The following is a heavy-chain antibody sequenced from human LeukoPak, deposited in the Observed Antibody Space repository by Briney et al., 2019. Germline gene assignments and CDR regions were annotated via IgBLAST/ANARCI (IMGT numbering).Heavy chain of an antibody. V-gene: IGHV4-59*11. D-gene: IGHD5-18*01. CDR1: GGSISSHY. J-gene: IGHJ6*03. Sequence: SGTLSLTCTVSGGSISSHYWSWIRQPPGKGLEGIGYIYYSGSTNYNPSLKSRVTISVDKSKNQFSLKLSSVTAADTAVYYCAREGGYSYGLGLYYYYMDVWGKGTTVTVSS. CDR3: AREGGYSYGLGLYYYYMDV. CDR2: IYYSGST.